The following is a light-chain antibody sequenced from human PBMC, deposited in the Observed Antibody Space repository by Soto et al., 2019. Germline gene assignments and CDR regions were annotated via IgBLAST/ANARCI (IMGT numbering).Light chain of an antibody. CDR3: QQYESYPVT. V-gene: IGKV3-15*01. Sequence: EIVMTQSPATLSVSPGERATLSCRASQSVSSNLAWYQQKPGQAPRLLIYGASTRPTGIPARFSGSGSGTEVTLTISSLQSEDFATYYCQQYESYPVTFGQGTRLEI. J-gene: IGKJ5*01. CDR1: QSVSSN. CDR2: GAS.